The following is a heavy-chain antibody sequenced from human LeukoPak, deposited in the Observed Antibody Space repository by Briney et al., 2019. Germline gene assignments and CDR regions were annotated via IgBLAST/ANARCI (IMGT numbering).Heavy chain of an antibody. V-gene: IGHV4-59*08. J-gene: IGHJ4*02. CDR2: IYYSGST. CDR1: GGSISSYY. Sequence: PSETLSLTCTVSGGSISSYYWSWIRQPPGKGLEWIGYIYYSGSTNYNPSLQSRVAISVDTSKNQFSLKLRSVTSADTAVYYCARLVAVAGSGYFDYWGQGTLVTVSS. D-gene: IGHD6-19*01. CDR3: ARLVAVAGSGYFDY.